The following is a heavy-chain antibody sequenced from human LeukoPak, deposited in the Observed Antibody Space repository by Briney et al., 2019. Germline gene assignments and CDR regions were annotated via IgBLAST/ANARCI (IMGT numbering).Heavy chain of an antibody. CDR1: GGSISSSNW. J-gene: IGHJ3*02. D-gene: IGHD4-17*01. V-gene: IGHV4-4*02. CDR3: ARRGNDYGDYCAFDI. CDR2: IYHSGST. Sequence: SETLSLTCAVSGGSISSSNWWSWVRQPPGKGLEWIGEIYHSGSTNYNPSLKSRVNMSLDTSKNQFSLKLSSVTAADTAVYYCARRGNDYGDYCAFDIWGQGTMVTVSS.